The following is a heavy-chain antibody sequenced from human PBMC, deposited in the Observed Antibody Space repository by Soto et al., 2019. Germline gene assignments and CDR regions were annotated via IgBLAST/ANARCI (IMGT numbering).Heavy chain of an antibody. Sequence: EVQLLESGGGLVQPGGSLRLSCAASGFTFSSYAMSWVRQAPGKGLEWVSAISGSGGSTYYADSVKGRFTISRDNSKNTLYLQMNSRRAEDTAVYYCAKDHRQRVRATNFDYWGQGTLVTVSS. CDR2: ISGSGGST. J-gene: IGHJ4*02. CDR1: GFTFSSYA. CDR3: AKDHRQRVRATNFDY. V-gene: IGHV3-23*01. D-gene: IGHD6-6*01.